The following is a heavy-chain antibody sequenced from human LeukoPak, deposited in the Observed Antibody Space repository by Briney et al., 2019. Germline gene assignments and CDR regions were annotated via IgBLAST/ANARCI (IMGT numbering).Heavy chain of an antibody. CDR3: ARDYLSYGGYEGDAFDI. CDR1: GFTFSSYS. D-gene: IGHD4-17*01. J-gene: IGHJ3*02. Sequence: GGSLRLSCAASGFTFSSYSMNWVRQAPGKGLEWVSSISSSSSYIYYADSVKGRFTISRDNAKNSLYLQMNSLRAEDTAVCYCARDYLSYGGYEGDAFDIWGQGTMVTVSS. CDR2: ISSSSSYI. V-gene: IGHV3-21*01.